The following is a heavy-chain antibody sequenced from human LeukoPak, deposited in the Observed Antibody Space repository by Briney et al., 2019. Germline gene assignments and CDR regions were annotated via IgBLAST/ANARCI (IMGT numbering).Heavy chain of an antibody. V-gene: IGHV4-34*01. CDR3: ARATKRGNMYYFDY. CDR1: GGSFSGYY. Sequence: PSETLSLTCAVYGGSFSGYYWSWIRQPPGKGLEWIGEINHSGSTNYNPSLQSRVTISVDTSKNQFSLKLSSVTAADTAVYYCARATKRGNMYYFDYWGQGTLVTVSS. CDR2: INHSGST. J-gene: IGHJ4*02.